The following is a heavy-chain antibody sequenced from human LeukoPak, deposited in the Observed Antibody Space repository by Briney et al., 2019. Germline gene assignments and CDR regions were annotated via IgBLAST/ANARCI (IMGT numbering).Heavy chain of an antibody. CDR3: AGSPRGVRGVIRNWFDP. J-gene: IGHJ5*02. Sequence: GGSLRLSCAASGFTFSSYEMNWVRQAPGKGLEWVSYINSSGSTIYYADSVKGRFTISRDNAKNSLYLQMKSVRAEDTAVYYCAGSPRGVRGVIRNWFDPWGQGTLVTVSS. CDR1: GFTFSSYE. D-gene: IGHD3-10*01. CDR2: INSSGSTI. V-gene: IGHV3-48*03.